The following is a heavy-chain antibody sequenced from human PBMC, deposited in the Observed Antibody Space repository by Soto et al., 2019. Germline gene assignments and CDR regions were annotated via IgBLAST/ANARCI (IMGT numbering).Heavy chain of an antibody. CDR2: IYYSGST. CDR1: GGSISSSSYY. CDR3: ASTVPAAIIGSYGMDV. Sequence: SETLSLTCTVSGGSISSSSYYWGWIRQPPGKGLEWIGYIYYSGSTNYNPSLKSRVTISVDTSKNQFSLKLSSVTAADTAVYYCASTVPAAIIGSYGMDVWGQGTTVTVSS. J-gene: IGHJ6*02. V-gene: IGHV4-61*05. D-gene: IGHD2-2*01.